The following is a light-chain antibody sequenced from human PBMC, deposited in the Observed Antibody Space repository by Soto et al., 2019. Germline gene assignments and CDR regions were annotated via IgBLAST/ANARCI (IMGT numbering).Light chain of an antibody. V-gene: IGKV3-15*01. CDR2: GAS. Sequence: EIVMTQSPANLSVSPGERATLSCRASQSVSSNLAWYQQKPGQGPRLLIYGASTRATGIPARFSGSGSGTEITLTISSLQSEDFAVYYCQQYNKWPPGTFGQGTKLEIK. J-gene: IGKJ2*01. CDR3: QQYNKWPPGT. CDR1: QSVSSN.